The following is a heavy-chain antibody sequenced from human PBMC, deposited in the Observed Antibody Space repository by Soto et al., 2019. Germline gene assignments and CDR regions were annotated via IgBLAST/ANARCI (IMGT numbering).Heavy chain of an antibody. D-gene: IGHD7-27*01. Sequence: SETLSLTCTVSGGSISSYYRSWIRQPPGKGLEWIGYIYYSGSTNYNPSLKSRVTISVDTSKNQFSLKLSSVTAADTAVYYCARGWGGYFQHWGQGTLVTVSS. J-gene: IGHJ1*01. CDR1: GGSISSYY. CDR3: ARGWGGYFQH. CDR2: IYYSGST. V-gene: IGHV4-59*01.